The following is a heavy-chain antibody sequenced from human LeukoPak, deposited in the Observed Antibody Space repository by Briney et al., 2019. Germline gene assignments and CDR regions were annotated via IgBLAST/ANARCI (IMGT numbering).Heavy chain of an antibody. CDR2: ISYDGSNK. CDR3: VVGSSWYNYYGMDV. CDR1: GFTFSSYG. Sequence: GRSLRLSCAASGFTFSSYGMHWVRQAPGKGLEWVAVISYDGSNKYYADSVKGRFTISRDNSKNTLYLQMNSLRAEDTAVYYCVVGSSWYNYYGMDVWGKGTTVTVSS. D-gene: IGHD6-13*01. V-gene: IGHV3-30*03. J-gene: IGHJ6*04.